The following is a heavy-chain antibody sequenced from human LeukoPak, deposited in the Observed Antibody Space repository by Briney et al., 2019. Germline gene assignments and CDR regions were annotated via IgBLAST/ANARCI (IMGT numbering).Heavy chain of an antibody. CDR1: GGSISSGSYY. D-gene: IGHD3-9*01. V-gene: IGHV4-61*02. CDR2: IYTSGST. J-gene: IGHJ3*02. CDR3: ARFQIPTGAFDI. Sequence: PSETLSLTCTVSGGSISSGSYYWSWIRRPAGKGLEWIGRIYTSGSTNYNPSLKSRLTISVDTSKNQFSLKLSSVTAADTAVYYRARFQIPTGAFDIWGQGTMVTVSS.